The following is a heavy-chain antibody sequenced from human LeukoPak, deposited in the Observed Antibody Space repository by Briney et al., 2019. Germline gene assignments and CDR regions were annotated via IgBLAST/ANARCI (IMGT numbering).Heavy chain of an antibody. D-gene: IGHD6-13*01. CDR3: AKDPYSSSWYGYFDY. CDR1: GFTFSSYA. J-gene: IGHJ4*02. CDR2: ISGDGGST. V-gene: IGHV3-43*02. Sequence: GGSLRLSCAASGFTFSSYAMHWVRQAPGKGLEWVSLISGDGGSTYYADSVKGRFTISRDNSENSLYLQMNSLRTEDTALYYCAKDPYSSSWYGYFDYWGQGTLVTVSS.